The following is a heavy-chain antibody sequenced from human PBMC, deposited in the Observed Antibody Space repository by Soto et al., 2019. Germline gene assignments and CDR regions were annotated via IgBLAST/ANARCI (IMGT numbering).Heavy chain of an antibody. D-gene: IGHD3-22*01. V-gene: IGHV3-23*01. CDR3: AKGRGYYYDSSGYLDY. J-gene: IGHJ4*02. Sequence: GGSLRLSCAAPGFTFSSYAMSWVRQAPGKGLEWVSAISGSGGSTYYADSVKGRFTISRDNSKNTLYLQMNSLRAEDTAVYYCAKGRGYYYDSSGYLDYWGQGTLVTVS. CDR2: ISGSGGST. CDR1: GFTFSSYA.